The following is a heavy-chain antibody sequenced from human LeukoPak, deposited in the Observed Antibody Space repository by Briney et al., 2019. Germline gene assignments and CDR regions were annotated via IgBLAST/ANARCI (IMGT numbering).Heavy chain of an antibody. CDR1: GFSLSTSGMR. Sequence: SGSALVKPTQTLTLTCTFSGFSLSTSGMRVSWIRQPPGKALEWLARIDWDDDKFYSTSLKTRLTISKDTSKNQVVLTMTNMDPVDTATYYCARPPYCSGGSCTENWGQGTLVTVSS. CDR2: IDWDDDK. CDR3: ARPPYCSGGSCTEN. V-gene: IGHV2-70*04. J-gene: IGHJ4*02. D-gene: IGHD2-15*01.